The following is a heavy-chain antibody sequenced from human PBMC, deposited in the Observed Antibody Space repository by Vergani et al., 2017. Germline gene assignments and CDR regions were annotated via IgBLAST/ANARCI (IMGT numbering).Heavy chain of an antibody. V-gene: IGHV1-69*13. J-gene: IGHJ6*02. CDR3: ARDMSKVVVIPCGMDV. CDR2: IIPIFGTA. D-gene: IGHD3-22*01. CDR1: GGTFRSYA. Sequence: QVQLVQSGAEVKKPGSSVKVSCKASGGTFRSYAISWMRQAPGQVLEWMGRIIPIFGTANYAQKFQGRVTITADESTSTAYMELSSLRSEDTAVYYCARDMSKVVVIPCGMDVWGQGTTVTVSS.